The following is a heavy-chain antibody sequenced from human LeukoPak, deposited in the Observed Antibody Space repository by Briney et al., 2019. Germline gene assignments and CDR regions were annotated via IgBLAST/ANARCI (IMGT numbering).Heavy chain of an antibody. Sequence: SETLSLTCTVSGGSISSGSYYWSWIRQPAGKGLEWIGRIYTSGSTNYNPSLKSRVTISVDTSKNQFPLKLSSMTAADTAVYYCARGGYSYGLQRYFDYWGQGTLVTVSS. CDR1: GGSISSGSYY. J-gene: IGHJ4*02. V-gene: IGHV4-61*02. D-gene: IGHD5-18*01. CDR3: ARGGYSYGLQRYFDY. CDR2: IYTSGST.